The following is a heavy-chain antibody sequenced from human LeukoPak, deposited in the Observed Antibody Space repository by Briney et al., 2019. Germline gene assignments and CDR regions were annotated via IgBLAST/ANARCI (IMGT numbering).Heavy chain of an antibody. CDR3: ARDRPNHSSSWHDKGFLSY. D-gene: IGHD6-13*01. CDR1: GYTFTGYY. V-gene: IGHV1-2*02. CDR2: INPNSGGT. J-gene: IGHJ4*02. Sequence: ASVKVSCKASGYTFTGYYMHWVRQAPGQGLEWMAWINPNSGGTNYAQKFQGRVTMTRDTSISTAYMELSRLRSDDTAVYYCARDRPNHSSSWHDKGFLSYWGQGTLVTVSS.